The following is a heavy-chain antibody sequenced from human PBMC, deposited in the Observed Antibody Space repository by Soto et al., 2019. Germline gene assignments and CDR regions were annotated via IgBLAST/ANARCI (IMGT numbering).Heavy chain of an antibody. J-gene: IGHJ4*02. CDR2: ISWNSGSI. D-gene: IGHD2-21*01. Sequence: EVQLVESGGGLVQPGRSLRLSCAASGFTFDDYAMHWVRQAPGKGLEWVSGISWNSGSIGYADSVKGRFTISRDNAKNSLYLQMNSLRAEDTALYYCXXDNSHXGGNFVFDYWGQGTLVTVSS. V-gene: IGHV3-9*01. CDR3: XXDNSHXGGNFVFDY. CDR1: GFTFDDYA.